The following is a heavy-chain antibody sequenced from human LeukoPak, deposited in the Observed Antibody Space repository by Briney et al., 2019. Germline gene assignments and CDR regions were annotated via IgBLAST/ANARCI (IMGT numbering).Heavy chain of an antibody. CDR2: IDNDGSST. CDR1: GFSFSTYW. Sequence: QPGGSLRLSCAASGFSFSTYWMHWVRQAPGKGLVWVSRIDNDGSSTSYADSVKGRFTISRDSAKNTLFLQMNSLRAEDTAVYYCARAEYRTSVHFDYWGQGTLVTVSS. V-gene: IGHV3-74*01. D-gene: IGHD6-6*01. J-gene: IGHJ4*02. CDR3: ARAEYRTSVHFDY.